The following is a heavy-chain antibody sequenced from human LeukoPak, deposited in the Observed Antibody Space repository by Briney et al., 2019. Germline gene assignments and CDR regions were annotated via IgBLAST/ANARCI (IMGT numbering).Heavy chain of an antibody. CDR3: ARHGRSDWRDGDDAFDI. CDR2: IYYSGST. Sequence: PSETLSLTCTVSGGSISSYYWSWIRQPPGKGLEWIGYIYYSGSTNYNPSLKSRVTISVDTSKNQFPLKLSSVTAADTAVYYCARHGRSDWRDGDDAFDIWGQGTMVTVSS. D-gene: IGHD5-24*01. CDR1: GGSISSYY. J-gene: IGHJ3*02. V-gene: IGHV4-59*08.